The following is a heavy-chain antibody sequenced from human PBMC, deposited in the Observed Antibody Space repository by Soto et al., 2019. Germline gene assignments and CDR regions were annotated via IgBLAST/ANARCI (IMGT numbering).Heavy chain of an antibody. CDR1: GGSGGSFSGYY. Sequence: SETLSLTCAVYGGSGGSFSGYYWSWIRQPPGKGLEWIGETNHSGSTNYNPSLKSRVTISVDTSKNQFSLKLSSVTAADTAVYYCARVRRDGYNYHFDYWGQGTLVTVSS. V-gene: IGHV4-34*01. J-gene: IGHJ4*02. CDR2: TNHSGST. D-gene: IGHD5-12*01. CDR3: ARVRRDGYNYHFDY.